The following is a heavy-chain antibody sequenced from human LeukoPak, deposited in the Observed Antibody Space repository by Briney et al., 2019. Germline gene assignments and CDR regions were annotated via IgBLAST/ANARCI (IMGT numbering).Heavy chain of an antibody. CDR2: IIPIFGIA. CDR1: GGTFSSYA. CDR3: ATDGQYVETHNWFDP. D-gene: IGHD5-18*01. V-gene: IGHV1-69*04. J-gene: IGHJ5*02. Sequence: SVKVSCKASGGTFSSYAISWVRQAPGQGLEWMGRIIPIFGIANYAQKFQGRVTMTEDTSTDTAYMELSSLRSEDTAVYYCATDGQYVETHNWFDPWGQGTLVTVSS.